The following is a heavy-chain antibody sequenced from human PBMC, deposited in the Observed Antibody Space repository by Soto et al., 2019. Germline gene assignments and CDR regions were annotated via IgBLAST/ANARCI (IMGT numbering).Heavy chain of an antibody. CDR1: GFTFSSYG. J-gene: IGHJ4*02. D-gene: IGHD6-13*01. CDR2: ISYDGSNK. V-gene: IGHV3-30*18. Sequence: GGSLRLSCAASGFTFSSYGMHWVRQAPGKGLEWVAVISYDGSNKYYADSVKGRFTISRDNSKNTLYLQMNSLRAEDTAVYYCAKDEGSSWSKPFDYWGQGTLVTVSS. CDR3: AKDEGSSWSKPFDY.